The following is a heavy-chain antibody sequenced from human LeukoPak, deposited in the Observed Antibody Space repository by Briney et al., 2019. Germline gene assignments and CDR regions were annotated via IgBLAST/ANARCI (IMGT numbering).Heavy chain of an antibody. J-gene: IGHJ4*02. CDR2: IYYTGRT. CDR1: GGSISTYY. Sequence: SETLSLTCTVSGGSISTYYWSWIRQPPGKELEWIGYIYYTGRTNYNPSLKNRLTISLDTSKNQFSLKLSSVTAADTAVYYCARGKGAAGIGFDYWGQGTLVTVSS. D-gene: IGHD6-13*01. V-gene: IGHV4-59*01. CDR3: ARGKGAAGIGFDY.